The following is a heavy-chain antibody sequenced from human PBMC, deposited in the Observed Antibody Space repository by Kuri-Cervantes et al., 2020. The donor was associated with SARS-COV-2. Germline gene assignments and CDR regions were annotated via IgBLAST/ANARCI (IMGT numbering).Heavy chain of an antibody. V-gene: IGHV3-30*02. CDR2: IRYDGSNK. CDR3: ASGGDCSSTSCYRAEVN. CDR1: GFTFSSYG. J-gene: IGHJ4*02. D-gene: IGHD2-2*02. Sequence: GGSLRLSCAASGFTFSSYGMHWVRQAPGKGLEWVAFIRYDGSNKYYADSVKGRFTISRDNSKNTLYLQMNSLRAEDTAVYYRASGGDCSSTSCYRAEVNWGQGTLVTVSS.